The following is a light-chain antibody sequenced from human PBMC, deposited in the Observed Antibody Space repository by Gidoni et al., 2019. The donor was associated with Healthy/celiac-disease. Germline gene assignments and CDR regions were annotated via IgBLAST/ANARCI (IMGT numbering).Light chain of an antibody. CDR2: DAS. CDR3: QQRSNWPPLT. Sequence: PGTRSLSPGERAPLSCRASQSVSSYLAWYQQKPGQAPRLLIYDASNRATGIPARFSGSGSGTDFTLTISSLEPEDFAVYYCQQRSNWPPLTFGGGTKVEIK. CDR1: QSVSSY. J-gene: IGKJ4*01. V-gene: IGKV3-11*01.